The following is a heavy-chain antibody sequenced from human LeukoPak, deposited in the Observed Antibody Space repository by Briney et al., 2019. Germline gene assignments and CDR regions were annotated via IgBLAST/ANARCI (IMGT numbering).Heavy chain of an antibody. Sequence: GRSLRLSCAASGFTFSSYSLHWVRQAPGKGLEWISFISYDGTNTYYADSVKGRSTISRDNSKNTLYLQMNSLRAEDTAVYYCARDLVVVVRRNYYYYYGMDVWGQGTTVTVSS. CDR1: GFTFSSYS. V-gene: IGHV3-30-3*01. J-gene: IGHJ6*02. D-gene: IGHD3-22*01. CDR3: ARDLVVVVRRNYYYYYGMDV. CDR2: ISYDGTNT.